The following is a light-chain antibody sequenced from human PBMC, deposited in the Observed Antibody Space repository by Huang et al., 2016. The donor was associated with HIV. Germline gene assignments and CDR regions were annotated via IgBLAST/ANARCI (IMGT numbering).Light chain of an antibody. CDR1: QSVLYSSNNKNY. J-gene: IGKJ2*01. Sequence: DIVMTQSPDSLAVSLGERATINCKSSQSVLYSSNNKNYLAWYQQKPGQPPKLLVYWASTRESGVPDRFIGSGSGTDFTLTISILQAEDVAVYYCQQYYSTPYTFGQGTKLEI. CDR2: WAS. V-gene: IGKV4-1*01. CDR3: QQYYSTPYT.